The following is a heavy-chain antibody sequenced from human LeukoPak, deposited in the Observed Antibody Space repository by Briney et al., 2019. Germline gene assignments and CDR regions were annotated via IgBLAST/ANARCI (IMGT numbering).Heavy chain of an antibody. Sequence: GGSLRLSCAASGFTFSSYWMSWVRQAPGKGLEWVANIKYDGREKYYVDSVEGRFTISRDNSKNTLYLQMNSLRAEDTAVYYCAKDRGWDDAFDIWGQGTMVTVSS. CDR3: AKDRGWDDAFDI. CDR2: IKYDGREK. V-gene: IGHV3-7*01. D-gene: IGHD6-19*01. J-gene: IGHJ3*02. CDR1: GFTFSSYW.